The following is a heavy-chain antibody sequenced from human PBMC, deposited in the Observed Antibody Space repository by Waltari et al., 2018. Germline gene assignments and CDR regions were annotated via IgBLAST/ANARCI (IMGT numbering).Heavy chain of an antibody. CDR3: AAPGEGIRGAQPFDY. CDR1: GITLSNVF. CDR2: NKRNSEGEPP. V-gene: IGHV3-15*01. J-gene: IGHJ4*02. Sequence: EVQLAESGGGLVKPGGSLRLSCAASGITLSNVFMSWVRQAPGKGREGGDRNKRNSEGEPPDYAAPVKGRFTISRDDSKNTVYLQVDSLRTEDTAVYYCAAPGEGIRGAQPFDYWGQGTLVTVSS.